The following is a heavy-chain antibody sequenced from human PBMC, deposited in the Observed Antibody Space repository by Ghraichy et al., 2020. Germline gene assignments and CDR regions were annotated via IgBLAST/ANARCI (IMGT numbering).Heavy chain of an antibody. J-gene: IGHJ6*03. CDR1: GYTFTSYA. CDR2: INAGNGNT. Sequence: ASVKVSCKASGYTFTSYAMHWVRQAPGQRLEWMGWINAGNGNTKYSQKFQGRVTITRDTSASTAYMELSSLRSEDTAVYYCARDPVGDFWSGYMDVWGKGTTVTVSS. CDR3: ARDPVGDFWSGYMDV. D-gene: IGHD3-3*01. V-gene: IGHV1-3*01.